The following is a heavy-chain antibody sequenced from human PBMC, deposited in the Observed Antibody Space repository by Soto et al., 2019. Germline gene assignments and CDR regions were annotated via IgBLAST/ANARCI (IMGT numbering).Heavy chain of an antibody. CDR1: GYTFTSYD. Sequence: QVQLVQSGAEVKKPGASVKVSCKASGYTFTSYDINWVRQATGQGLEWMGWMNPNSGNTGYAQKFQGRVTMTRNTSVSAAYMELSSLRSDDTAVYSCAGELYSAVRFDHWGQGTLVTVSS. CDR3: AGELYSAVRFDH. J-gene: IGHJ5*02. V-gene: IGHV1-8*01. CDR2: MNPNSGNT. D-gene: IGHD1-26*01.